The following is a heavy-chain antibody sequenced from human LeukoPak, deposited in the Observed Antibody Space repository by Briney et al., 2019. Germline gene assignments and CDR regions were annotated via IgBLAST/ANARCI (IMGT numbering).Heavy chain of an antibody. J-gene: IGHJ4*02. Sequence: GGSLGLSCTTSGFNFGDYAMTWVRQAPGKGLEWVGFIRSKIYGGTPEYAASVKGRFTISRDDSKGVAYLQMNSLKTEDTAVYYCTRDQTPYYWGQGTLVTVAS. V-gene: IGHV3-49*04. CDR2: IRSKIYGGTP. CDR3: TRDQTPYY. CDR1: GFNFGDYA.